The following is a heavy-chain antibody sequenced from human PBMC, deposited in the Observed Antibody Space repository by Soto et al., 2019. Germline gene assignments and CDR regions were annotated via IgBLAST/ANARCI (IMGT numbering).Heavy chain of an antibody. J-gene: IGHJ6*02. CDR3: ARDLGERAPRYYYGMDV. CDR2: ISAYNGNT. CDR1: GYTFTSYG. V-gene: IGHV1-18*01. D-gene: IGHD3-16*01. Sequence: GASVKVSCKASGYTFTSYGISWVRQAPGQGLEWMGWISAYNGNTNYAQKLQGRVTMTTDTSTSTAYMELRSLRSDDTAVYYCARDLGERAPRYYYGMDVWGQGTTVTVSS.